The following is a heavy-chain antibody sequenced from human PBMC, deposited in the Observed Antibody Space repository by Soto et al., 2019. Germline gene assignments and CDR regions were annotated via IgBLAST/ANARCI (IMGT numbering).Heavy chain of an antibody. Sequence: PGGSLRLSCPASGFTFSSYAMSWVRQAPGKGLEWVSAISGSGGSTYYADSVKGRFTISRDNSKKTLYRQMNSLRAEDTAVYYCAKAKGVKPYYYYGMDVWGQGTTVTVSS. J-gene: IGHJ6*02. V-gene: IGHV3-23*01. CDR3: AKAKGVKPYYYYGMDV. D-gene: IGHD3-22*01. CDR2: ISGSGGST. CDR1: GFTFSSYA.